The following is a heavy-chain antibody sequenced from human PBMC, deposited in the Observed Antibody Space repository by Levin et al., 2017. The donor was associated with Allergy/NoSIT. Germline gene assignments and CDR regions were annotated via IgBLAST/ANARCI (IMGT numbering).Heavy chain of an antibody. V-gene: IGHV3-30*04. D-gene: IGHD3-3*01. Sequence: GESLKISCAASGFTFSRYAMHWVRQAPGKGLEWVAVISYDGSNKYYADSVKGRFTISRDNSNNTLFLQMNSLRDGDTAVYYCARIRYDFWSGSLDYWGQGTLVTVSS. CDR3: ARIRYDFWSGSLDY. CDR1: GFTFSRYA. CDR2: ISYDGSNK. J-gene: IGHJ4*02.